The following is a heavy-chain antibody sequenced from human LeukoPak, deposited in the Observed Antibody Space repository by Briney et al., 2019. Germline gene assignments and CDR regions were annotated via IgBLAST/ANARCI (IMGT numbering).Heavy chain of an antibody. CDR1: GGSISSYY. CDR2: IYYSGST. D-gene: IGHD5-24*01. CDR3: ARRGDDYNSPFDY. V-gene: IGHV4-59*08. J-gene: IGHJ4*02. Sequence: PSETLSLTCTVSGGSISSYYWSWIRQPPGKGLEWIGYIYYSGSTNYNPSLKSRVTISVDTSKNQFSLKLSSVTAADTAVYYCARRGDDYNSPFDYWGQGTLVTVSS.